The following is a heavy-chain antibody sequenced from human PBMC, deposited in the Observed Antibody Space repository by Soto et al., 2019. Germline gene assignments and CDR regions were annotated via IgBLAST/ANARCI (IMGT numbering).Heavy chain of an antibody. CDR1: GFTFSSYA. D-gene: IGHD1-26*01. Sequence: EVQLLESGGGLVQPGGSLRLSCAASGFTFSSYAMSWVRQAPGKGLEWVSAISGSGGSTYYADSVKGRFTISRDNSKNTLYRRMNSLRAEDMAVYYCAKDVRGYSWSIISGAFDIWGQGTMVTVSS. CDR3: AKDVRGYSWSIISGAFDI. CDR2: ISGSGGST. V-gene: IGHV3-23*01. J-gene: IGHJ3*02.